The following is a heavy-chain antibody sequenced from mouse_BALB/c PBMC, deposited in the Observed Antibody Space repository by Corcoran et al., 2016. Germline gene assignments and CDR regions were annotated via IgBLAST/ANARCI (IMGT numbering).Heavy chain of an antibody. V-gene: IGHV10-1*01. Sequence: EVQLVESGGGLIKPGESLRLSCAASGFTFSNAWMNWVRQAPGKGLEWIGRIKSKTDGGTTDYAVTVKGRFTISRDDSKNTLYLQMNSLETEDTAVYYGASSHSGDYNWGHGTLVTVSS. J-gene: IGHJ4*01. D-gene: IGHD2-13*01. CDR3: ASSHSGDYN. CDR1: GFTFSNAW. CDR2: IKSKTDGGTT.